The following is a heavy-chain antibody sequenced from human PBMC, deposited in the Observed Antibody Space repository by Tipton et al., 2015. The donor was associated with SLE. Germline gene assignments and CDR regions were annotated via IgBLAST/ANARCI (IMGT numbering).Heavy chain of an antibody. CDR3: ARSPGSWSLDY. V-gene: IGHV4-39*07. D-gene: IGHD6-13*01. Sequence: TLSLTCTVSGGSISSSSYYWVWIRQPPGKGLEWIGSIYYSGSTYYNPSLKSRVTISVDTSKNQFSLKLSSVTAADTAVYYCARSPGSWSLDYWGQGTLVTVSS. CDR2: IYYSGST. J-gene: IGHJ4*02. CDR1: GGSISSSSYY.